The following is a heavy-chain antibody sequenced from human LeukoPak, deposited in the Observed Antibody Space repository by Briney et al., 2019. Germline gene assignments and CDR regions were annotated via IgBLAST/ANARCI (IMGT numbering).Heavy chain of an antibody. CDR3: ASKDTSGWYEEA. J-gene: IGHJ5*02. CDR1: GYTFTTYY. Sequence: ASVKVSCKASGYTFTTYYMHWVRQAPGQGLEWMGVINPSGGSASYAQKFQGRITMTRDTSTSTVYVELSSLRSEDTAVYYCASKDTSGWYEEAWGQGTLVTVSS. CDR2: INPSGGSA. V-gene: IGHV1-46*01. D-gene: IGHD6-19*01.